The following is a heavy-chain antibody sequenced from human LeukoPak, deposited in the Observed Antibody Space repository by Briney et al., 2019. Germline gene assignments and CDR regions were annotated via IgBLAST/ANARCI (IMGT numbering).Heavy chain of an antibody. CDR1: GYTFTGYY. D-gene: IGHD3-10*01. J-gene: IGHJ4*02. V-gene: IGHV1-2*02. CDR3: ARVGYFYGSGSQTGGYLDY. Sequence: ASVKVSCKASGYTFTGYYMHWVRQAPGQGLEWMGWINPNSGDTNYAQTFQGRVNMTRDTAISTAYMELSSLTFDDTAIYYCARVGYFYGSGSQTGGYLDYWGQGTLVTVSS. CDR2: INPNSGDT.